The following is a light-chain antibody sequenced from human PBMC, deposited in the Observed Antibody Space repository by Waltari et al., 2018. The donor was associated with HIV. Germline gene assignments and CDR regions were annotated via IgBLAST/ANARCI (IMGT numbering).Light chain of an antibody. J-gene: IGKJ3*01. V-gene: IGKV1-39*01. CDR2: AAS. Sequence: DIQMTQSPSSLSASVGDRVTLTCRASLIITSHLNWYQQRPGKAPKLLIYAASSLESGVPSRFSGSGSGTDYTLTISSRQPEEFATYYCQQSFTLPLTFGPGTKVDIK. CDR3: QQSFTLPLT. CDR1: LIITSH.